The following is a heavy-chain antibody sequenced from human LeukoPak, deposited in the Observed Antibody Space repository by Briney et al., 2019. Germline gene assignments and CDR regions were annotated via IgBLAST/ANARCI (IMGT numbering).Heavy chain of an antibody. CDR2: IIPIFGTA. CDR3: ARSGDIVVVPATESYYYYMDV. J-gene: IGHJ6*03. Sequence: SVKVSCKASGGTFSSYAISWVRQAPGQGLEWMGGIIPIFGTANYAQKFQGRVTITTDESTSTAYMEPSSLRSEDTAVYYCARSGDIVVVPATESYYYYMDVWGKGTTVNVSS. CDR1: GGTFSSYA. D-gene: IGHD2-2*01. V-gene: IGHV1-69*05.